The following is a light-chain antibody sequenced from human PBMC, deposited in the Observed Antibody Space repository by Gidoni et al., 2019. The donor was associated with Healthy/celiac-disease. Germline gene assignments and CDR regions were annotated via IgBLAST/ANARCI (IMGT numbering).Light chain of an antibody. V-gene: IGKV1-5*03. CDR2: KAS. CDR1: QSISSW. Sequence: DIQMTQSPSTLSASVGDRVTITCRASQSISSWLAWYQQKPGKAPKLLIYKASSLESGVPSRFSGSGYGTEFTLTISSLQPDDFATYYCQQYNSYNWTFGQGTKVEIK. J-gene: IGKJ1*01. CDR3: QQYNSYNWT.